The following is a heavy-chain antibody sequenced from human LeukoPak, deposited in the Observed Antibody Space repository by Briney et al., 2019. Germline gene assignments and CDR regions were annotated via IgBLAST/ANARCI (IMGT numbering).Heavy chain of an antibody. CDR3: ARYSSGWYGEGAFDI. CDR2: ISYDGSNK. J-gene: IGHJ3*02. CDR1: GFTFSSYA. Sequence: GRSLRLSCAASGFTFSSYAMHWVRQAPGKGLEWVAVISYDGSNKYYADSVKGRFTISRDNSTNTLYLQMNSLRAEDTAVYYCARYSSGWYGEGAFDIWGQGTMVTVSS. V-gene: IGHV3-30-3*01. D-gene: IGHD6-19*01.